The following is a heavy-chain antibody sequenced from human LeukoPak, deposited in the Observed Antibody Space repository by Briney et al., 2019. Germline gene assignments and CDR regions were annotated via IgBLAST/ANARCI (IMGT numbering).Heavy chain of an antibody. J-gene: IGHJ4*02. CDR1: GFTFSCFC. Sequence: GGSLRLSCAASGFTFSCFCMHWVRQAPGKGLEWVSGISNDGSVTYYADSVKGRFNFSRDNAKNTVYLQMNGLRAEDTTFYYCESVSDYWGQGTLVTVSS. V-gene: IGHV3-74*01. CDR2: ISNDGSVT. CDR3: ESVSDY.